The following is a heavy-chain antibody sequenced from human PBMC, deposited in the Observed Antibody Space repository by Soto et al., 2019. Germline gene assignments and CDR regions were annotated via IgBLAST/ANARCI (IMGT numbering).Heavy chain of an antibody. Sequence: EVQLVESGGGLVQSGGSLTLSCAASGFTFSAYAMNWVRQAPGQGLEWISYISSGSSTIYYADSVKGRFTISRDNARNSLYLQMNSLRDEDTAVFYCARANYGVSAFDIXGXGTXVTVSS. CDR3: ARANYGVSAFDI. J-gene: IGHJ3*02. D-gene: IGHD4-17*01. CDR1: GFTFSAYA. CDR2: ISSGSSTI. V-gene: IGHV3-48*02.